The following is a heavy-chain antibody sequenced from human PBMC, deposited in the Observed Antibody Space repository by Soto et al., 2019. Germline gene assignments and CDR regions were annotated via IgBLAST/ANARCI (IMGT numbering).Heavy chain of an antibody. CDR2: IYHTGKT. Sequence: NPXASLALTCTVCGDGVYIGGYYWTWIRQHPGKGLEWIGYIYHTGKTYYNPSLESRVTMSVDTSKNQFSLKLASVTAADTAVYYCERDASSTANWIDPWGQRTLVTVSS. CDR3: ERDASSTANWIDP. CDR1: GDGVYIGGYY. V-gene: IGHV4-31*03. J-gene: IGHJ5*02. D-gene: IGHD2-2*01.